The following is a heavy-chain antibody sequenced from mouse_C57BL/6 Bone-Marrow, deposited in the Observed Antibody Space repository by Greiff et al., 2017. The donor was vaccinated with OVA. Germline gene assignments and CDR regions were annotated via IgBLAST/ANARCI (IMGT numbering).Heavy chain of an antibody. Sequence: QVQLQQPGAELVRPGTSVKLSCKASGYTFTSYWMHWVQQRPGQGLEWIGVIDPSDSYTNYNQKFKGKATLTVDTPSSTAYLQLSSLTAEDSAVYYCARGLRSDYWGKGTTLTVSS. CDR2: IDPSDSYT. J-gene: IGHJ2*01. CDR1: GYTFTSYW. V-gene: IGHV1-59*01. CDR3: ARGLRSDY. D-gene: IGHD1-1*01.